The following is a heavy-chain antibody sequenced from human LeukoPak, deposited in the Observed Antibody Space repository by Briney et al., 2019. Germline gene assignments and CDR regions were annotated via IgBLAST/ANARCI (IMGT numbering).Heavy chain of an antibody. Sequence: PSETMSLTCAVYGGSFSGYYWSWIRQPPGKGLEWIGEINHSGSTNYNPSLKSRVTISVDTSKNQFSLKLSSVTAADTAVYYCARVGQLWFHYFDYWGQGTLVTVPS. V-gene: IGHV4-34*01. D-gene: IGHD5-18*01. CDR1: GGSFSGYY. CDR3: ARVGQLWFHYFDY. J-gene: IGHJ4*02. CDR2: INHSGST.